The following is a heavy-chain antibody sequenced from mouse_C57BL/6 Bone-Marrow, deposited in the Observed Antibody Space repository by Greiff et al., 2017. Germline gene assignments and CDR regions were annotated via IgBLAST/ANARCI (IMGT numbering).Heavy chain of an antibody. CDR1: GYTFTDNY. J-gene: IGHJ2*01. CDR3: AREGRTMVTTFEN. Sequence: QVQLQQSGAELVRPGASVKLSGKASGYTFTDNYINWVKQRPGQGLEWIARIYPGSGNTYYNEKFKGKATLTAENSSSTAYMQLSSLTSEDSAVYFCAREGRTMVTTFENWGQGTTLTVSS. D-gene: IGHD2-2*01. CDR2: IYPGSGNT. V-gene: IGHV1-76*01.